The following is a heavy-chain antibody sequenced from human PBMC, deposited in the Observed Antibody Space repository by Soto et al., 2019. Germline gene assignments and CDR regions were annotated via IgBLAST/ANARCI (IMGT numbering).Heavy chain of an antibody. CDR1: GFTFSGYW. Sequence: EVHLVESGGHLVQPGGFLRLSCAGSGFTFSGYWMSWVRQAPGKGLEWVANIKEDGSEKYYVDSVEGRFTISRDNAKNSLYLQMNSLRAEDTGVYYCAKRDYVWGSYRTFDYWGQGTLVTVSS. V-gene: IGHV3-7*01. J-gene: IGHJ4*02. CDR3: AKRDYVWGSYRTFDY. D-gene: IGHD3-16*02. CDR2: IKEDGSEK.